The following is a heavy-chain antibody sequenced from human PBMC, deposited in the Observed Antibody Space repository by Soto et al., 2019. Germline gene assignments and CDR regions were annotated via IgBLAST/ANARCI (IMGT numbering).Heavy chain of an antibody. Sequence: SETLSLTCTVSGDSISSGGYYWSWVRQHPGKGLEWIGYISDSGSTFYTPSLKSRVTIAVDTSENQFSLKMSSVTAADTAVYYCASRDTVPKFAHYWGQGTRVTVSS. J-gene: IGHJ4*02. V-gene: IGHV4-31*03. CDR3: ASRDTVPKFAHY. CDR1: GDSISSGGYY. D-gene: IGHD5-18*01. CDR2: ISDSGST.